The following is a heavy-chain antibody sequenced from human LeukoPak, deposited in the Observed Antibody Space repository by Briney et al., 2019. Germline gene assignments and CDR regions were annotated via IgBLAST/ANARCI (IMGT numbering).Heavy chain of an antibody. V-gene: IGHV3-23*01. J-gene: IGHJ3*02. Sequence: GGSLRLSCTASEFTFSNYAMSWVRQAPGKGLEWVAGISVGGDSRYYADSVQGRFTISRDNFDYTLYLQMNSLRADDTALYYCVKERIRCVSSSCYPDAFDIWGQGTMVTVSS. CDR1: EFTFSNYA. CDR3: VKERIRCVSSSCYPDAFDI. D-gene: IGHD2-2*01. CDR2: ISVGGDSR.